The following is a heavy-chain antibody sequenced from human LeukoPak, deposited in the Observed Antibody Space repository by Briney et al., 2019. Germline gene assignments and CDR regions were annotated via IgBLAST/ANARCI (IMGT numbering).Heavy chain of an antibody. CDR1: GYTFTGYY. CDR3: ARAVLDFWSGYASLDYFDY. V-gene: IGHV1-2*02. CDR2: INPNSGGT. J-gene: IGHJ4*02. Sequence: ASVKVSCKASGYTFTGYYMHWVRQAPGQGLEWMGWINPNSGGTNYAQKFQGRVTMTTDTSTSTAYMELRSLRSDDTAVYYCARAVLDFWSGYASLDYFDYWGQGTLVTVSS. D-gene: IGHD3-3*01.